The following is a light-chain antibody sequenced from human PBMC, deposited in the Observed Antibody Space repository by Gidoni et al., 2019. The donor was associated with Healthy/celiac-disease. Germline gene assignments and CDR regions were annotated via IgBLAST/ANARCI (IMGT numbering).Light chain of an antibody. V-gene: IGKV4-1*01. Sequence: DIVMTQSPDSLAVSLGERATINCKSSQSVLYSSNNKNYLAWYQQKPGQPPKLLIYWASTRESGVPDRFRGSGSGTDFTLTISSLQAEDVAVYYCQQYYSTLYTFXQXTKLEIK. CDR3: QQYYSTLYT. J-gene: IGKJ2*01. CDR2: WAS. CDR1: QSVLYSSNNKNY.